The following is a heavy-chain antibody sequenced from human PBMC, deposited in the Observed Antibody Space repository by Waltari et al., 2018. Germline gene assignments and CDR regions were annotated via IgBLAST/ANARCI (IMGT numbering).Heavy chain of an antibody. Sequence: QVQLQESGPGLVKPSETLSLTCTVPGGSISSYYWSWIRQPPGKGLEWIGYIYYSGSTNYNPSLKSRVTISVDTSKNQFSLKLSSVTAADTAVYYCARIPYSYYYYYMDVWGKGTTVTISS. CDR1: GGSISSYY. D-gene: IGHD1-26*01. CDR2: IYYSGST. J-gene: IGHJ6*03. V-gene: IGHV4-59*01. CDR3: ARIPYSYYYYYMDV.